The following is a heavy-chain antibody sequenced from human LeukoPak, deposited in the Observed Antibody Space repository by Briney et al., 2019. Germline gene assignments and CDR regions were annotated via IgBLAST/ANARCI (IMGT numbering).Heavy chain of an antibody. CDR3: AKGSTYYYDSSGYLFDY. V-gene: IGHV3-23*01. J-gene: IGHJ4*02. D-gene: IGHD3-22*01. CDR1: GFTFSSYA. CDR2: ISGSGGST. Sequence: PGGSLRLSCAASGFTFSSYAMSWVRQAPGKGLEWVSAISGSGGSTYYADSVKGRFTISRDNSKNTLYLQMNSLRAEDTAVCYCAKGSTYYYDSSGYLFDYWGQGTLVTVSS.